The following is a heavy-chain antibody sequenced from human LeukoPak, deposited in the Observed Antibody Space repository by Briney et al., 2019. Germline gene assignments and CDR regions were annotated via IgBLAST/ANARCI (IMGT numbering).Heavy chain of an antibody. D-gene: IGHD2-2*02. J-gene: IGHJ6*02. CDR1: GGSMSGSSYY. CDR2: IYYSWST. CDR3: ARHQCSGTRCYNFYFYGMDV. V-gene: IGHV4-39*01. Sequence: PSETLSLTCSVSGGSMSGSSYYWGWIRQPPGKGQEWIGTIYYSWSTHYNPSLKSRVTISVDTSKNQFSLKLSSVTAADTAVYYCARHQCSGTRCYNFYFYGMDVWGQWTTVTVSS.